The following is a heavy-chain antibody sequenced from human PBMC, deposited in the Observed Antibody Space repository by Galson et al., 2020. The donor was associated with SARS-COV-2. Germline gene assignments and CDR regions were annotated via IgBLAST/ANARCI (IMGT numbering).Heavy chain of an antibody. V-gene: IGHV4-59*01. D-gene: IGHD3-22*01. CDR1: GGSINSNY. Sequence: ASETLSLTCTVSGGSINSNYWSWIRQPPGKGLEWMGYIYYTGSTNYKSSLKSRVSMTIDASKKRFSLKLRSVTAADTAVYYCARSMDYDNHGLPNWMWFDPWGQGTLVTVSS. CDR3: ARSMDYDNHGLPNWMWFDP. J-gene: IGHJ5*02. CDR2: IYYTGST.